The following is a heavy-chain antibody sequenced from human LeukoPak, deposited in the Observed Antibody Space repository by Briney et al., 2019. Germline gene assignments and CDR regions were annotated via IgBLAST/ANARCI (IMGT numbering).Heavy chain of an antibody. J-gene: IGHJ3*02. D-gene: IGHD3-22*01. CDR2: ISGGGGGT. V-gene: IGHV3-23*01. Sequence: GGSLRLSCAASGFTFSSYAMSWVRQAPGKGLEWVAVISGGGGGTYYADSVRGRFTISRDNSKNTVYLQMNSLRAEDTAIYYCAKAVGSSGYFSRDAFDIWGQGTMVTVSS. CDR1: GFTFSSYA. CDR3: AKAVGSSGYFSRDAFDI.